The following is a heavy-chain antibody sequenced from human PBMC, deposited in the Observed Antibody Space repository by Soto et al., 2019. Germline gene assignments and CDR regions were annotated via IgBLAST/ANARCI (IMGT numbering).Heavy chain of an antibody. J-gene: IGHJ3*02. CDR3: AKGISMVRGLVILLPEGFDI. CDR2: ISYDGAKK. Sequence: QVHLVESGGGVVQPGRSLRLSCAASGFSFSSYGMHWVRQAPGKGLEWAASISYDGAKKYSADSVKGRFTISRDNSKNTLYLQINSMRAEDTAVYYCAKGISMVRGLVILLPEGFDIWGQGTMVTVSS. V-gene: IGHV3-30*18. D-gene: IGHD3-10*01. CDR1: GFSFSSYG.